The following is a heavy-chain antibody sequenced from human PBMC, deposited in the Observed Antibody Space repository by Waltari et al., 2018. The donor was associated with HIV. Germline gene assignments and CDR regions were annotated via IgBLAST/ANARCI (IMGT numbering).Heavy chain of an antibody. J-gene: IGHJ4*02. CDR2: ITPVCHTV. Sequence: QVQLMQSGAEVKKPGSSVKVSCRASGGTFSSYAIAGVRQAPGQGLEWMGGITPVCHTVDYAQKWQGRVTITADESTSTAYMELRSLKSEDTGIYYCARVPRETSEVDSWGQGTLVIVSS. V-gene: IGHV1-69*12. CDR3: ARVPRETSEVDS. CDR1: GGTFSSYA. D-gene: IGHD2-2*01.